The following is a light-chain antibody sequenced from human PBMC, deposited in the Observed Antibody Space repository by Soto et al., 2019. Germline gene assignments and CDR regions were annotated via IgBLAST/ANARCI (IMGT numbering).Light chain of an antibody. CDR2: EVN. CDR3: TSYAGGNNV. J-gene: IGLJ1*01. CDR1: SSDVGGYNF. V-gene: IGLV2-8*01. Sequence: QSVLTQPPSASGSPGQSVTISCTGTSSDVGGYNFVSWYQQHPGKVPKLMVYEVNQRPSGVPGRFSGSKSGNTASLTVSGLQADDEADYYCTSYAGGNNVFGTGTKLTVL.